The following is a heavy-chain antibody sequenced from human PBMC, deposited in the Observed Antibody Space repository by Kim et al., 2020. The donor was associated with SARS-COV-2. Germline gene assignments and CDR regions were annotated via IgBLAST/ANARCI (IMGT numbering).Heavy chain of an antibody. V-gene: IGHV4-59*01. CDR3: ARAPDYYYDSSGPSHAFDI. J-gene: IGHJ3*02. CDR1: GGSISSYY. D-gene: IGHD3-22*01. Sequence: SETLSLTCTVSGGSISSYYWSWIRQPPGKGLEWIGYIYYSGSTNYNPSLESRVTISVDTSKDQFSLKLSSVTAADTAVYYCARAPDYYYDSSGPSHAFDIWGQGTMVTVSS. CDR2: IYYSGST.